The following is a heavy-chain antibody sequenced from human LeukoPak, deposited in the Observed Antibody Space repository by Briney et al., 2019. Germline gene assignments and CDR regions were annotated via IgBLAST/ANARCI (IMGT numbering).Heavy chain of an antibody. V-gene: IGHV1-18*01. D-gene: IGHD6-19*01. Sequence: GASVKVSCKASGYTFTSYGISWVRQAPGQGLEWMGWISAYNGKTKYAQKIQGRVTMTTDTSTNTTYMEVKSLRPDDTAVYHCAKSLAVAGYSQAYGVDVWGQGTTVTVSS. J-gene: IGHJ6*02. CDR3: AKSLAVAGYSQAYGVDV. CDR1: GYTFTSYG. CDR2: ISAYNGKT.